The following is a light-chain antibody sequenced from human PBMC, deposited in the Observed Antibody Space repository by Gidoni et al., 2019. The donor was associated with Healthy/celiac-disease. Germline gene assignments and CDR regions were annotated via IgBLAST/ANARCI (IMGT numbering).Light chain of an antibody. V-gene: IGKV1-39*01. J-gene: IGKJ1*01. CDR3: QQSYSTRWT. Sequence: DIQMTQSPSSLSASVGDRVTITCRASQSISGYLNWYQQKPGKAPKLLIYAASSLQSGVPSRFSGSGSGTDFTLTISSLQPEDFATYYCQQSYSTRWTFGQXTKVEIK. CDR1: QSISGY. CDR2: AAS.